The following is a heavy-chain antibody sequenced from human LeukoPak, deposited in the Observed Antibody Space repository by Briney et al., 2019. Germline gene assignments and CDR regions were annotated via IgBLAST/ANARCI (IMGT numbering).Heavy chain of an antibody. CDR2: MNPNSGNT. V-gene: IGHV1-8*01. Sequence: GSVKVSCKASGYTFTSYDINWVRQATGQGLEWMGWMNPNSGNTGYAQKFQGRVTMTRNTSIGTAYMELSSLRSEDTAVYYCATRITMIVEDYFDYWGQGTLVTVSS. J-gene: IGHJ4*02. CDR1: GYTFTSYD. CDR3: ATRITMIVEDYFDY. D-gene: IGHD3-22*01.